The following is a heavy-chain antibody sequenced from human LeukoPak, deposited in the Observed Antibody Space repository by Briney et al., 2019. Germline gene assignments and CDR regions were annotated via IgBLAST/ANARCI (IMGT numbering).Heavy chain of an antibody. CDR3: ARDFDYGDYIDF. CDR2: ISSGGLTI. CDR1: GFTFSTYT. V-gene: IGHV3-48*04. D-gene: IGHD4/OR15-4a*01. J-gene: IGHJ4*02. Sequence: PGGSLRLSCVASGFTFSTYTFNWVRQAPGKGLEWLSYISSGGLTIFYADSVKGRFTISRDNTKNAIYLDMTNLRAEDTAVYYCARDFDYGDYIDFWGQGTLVAVYS.